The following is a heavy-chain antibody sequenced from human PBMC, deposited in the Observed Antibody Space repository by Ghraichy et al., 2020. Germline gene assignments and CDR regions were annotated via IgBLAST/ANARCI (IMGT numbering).Heavy chain of an antibody. CDR3: AKFGTVNTEGLYYFDY. V-gene: IGHV3-23*01. CDR1: GFTFSSFG. CDR2: LSGSGGNT. Sequence: GGSLRLSCAASGFTFSSFGMSWVRQAPGKGLEWVSTLSGSGGNTYYADSVKGRFTISRDNSKNTLFLQMNSLRAEDTAVYYCAKFGTVNTEGLYYFDYWGQGTLVPVSS. D-gene: IGHD3-22*01. J-gene: IGHJ4*02.